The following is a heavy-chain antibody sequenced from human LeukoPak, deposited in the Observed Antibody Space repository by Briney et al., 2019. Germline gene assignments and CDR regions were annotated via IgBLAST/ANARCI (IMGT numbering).Heavy chain of an antibody. J-gene: IGHJ6*02. CDR2: VSSDGNNK. V-gene: IGHV3-30*03. Sequence: GGSLRLSCAASGLTFSSYGMHWVRQAPAKGLEWLGVVSSDGNNKYYPDSVKGRFTISRENAKNSLYLQMNSLRAGDTAVYYCARGRYSGYDDYYYYYGMDVWGQGTTVTVSS. CDR1: GLTFSSYG. D-gene: IGHD5-12*01. CDR3: ARGRYSGYDDYYYYYGMDV.